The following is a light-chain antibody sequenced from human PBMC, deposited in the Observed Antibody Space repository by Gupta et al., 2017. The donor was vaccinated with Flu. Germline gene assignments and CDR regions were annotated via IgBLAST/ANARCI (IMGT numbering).Light chain of an antibody. CDR2: EVI. CDR1: SSDVGGYNY. V-gene: IGLV2-14*01. CDR3: SSYTSSNSLE. Sequence: QSALTQPASVSGSPGQSIPISCTGTSSDVGGYNYVSWYPHHPGKAPKLMIYEVINRPSGVSNRFSGSKSGNTASLTISGLQAEDEADYYCSSYTSSNSLEFGGGTKLTVL. J-gene: IGLJ3*02.